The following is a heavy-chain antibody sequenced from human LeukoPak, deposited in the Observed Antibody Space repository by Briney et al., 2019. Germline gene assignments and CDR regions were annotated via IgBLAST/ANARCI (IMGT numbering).Heavy chain of an antibody. D-gene: IGHD1-20*01. CDR3: ARDLTGTTFGTYDY. CDR1: GYTFTGYY. V-gene: IGHV1-2*02. J-gene: IGHJ4*02. CDR2: NNPNSGGT. Sequence: ASVKVSCKASGYTFTGYYMHWVRQAPGQGLEWMGWNNPNSGGTNYAQKFQGRVTMTRDTSISTVYMELSGLRSDDTAVYYCARDLTGTTFGTYDYWGQGTLVTVSS.